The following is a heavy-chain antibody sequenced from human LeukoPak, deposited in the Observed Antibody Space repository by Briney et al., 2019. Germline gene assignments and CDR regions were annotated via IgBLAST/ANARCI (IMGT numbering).Heavy chain of an antibody. D-gene: IGHD6-19*01. J-gene: IGHJ6*02. CDR1: GFTFSSYE. V-gene: IGHV3-48*03. CDR2: ISSSGSTI. CDR3: ARDRSAIAVAGTSDYYGMDV. Sequence: PGGSLRLSCAASGFTFSSYEMNWVRQAPGKGLETVSYISSSGSTIYYADSVKGRFTISRDNAKNSLYLQMNSLRAEDTAVYYCARDRSAIAVAGTSDYYGMDVWGQGTTVTVSS.